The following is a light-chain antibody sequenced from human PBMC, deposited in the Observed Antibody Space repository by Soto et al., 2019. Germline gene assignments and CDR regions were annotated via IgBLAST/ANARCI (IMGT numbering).Light chain of an antibody. CDR3: QQRSNWPRT. J-gene: IGKJ1*01. CDR2: DTS. Sequence: EIVLTQSPGTLSLSPGERATLSCRASESVRSSYLAWYQQKPGQAPRLLIYDTSDRATGIPARFSGNGSGTDFTLTISSLAPEDFAVYYCQQRSNWPRTFGQGTKGDIK. CDR1: ESVRSSY. V-gene: IGKV3-11*01.